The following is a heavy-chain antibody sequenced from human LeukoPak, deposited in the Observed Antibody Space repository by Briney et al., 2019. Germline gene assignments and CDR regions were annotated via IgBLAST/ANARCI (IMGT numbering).Heavy chain of an antibody. J-gene: IGHJ4*02. CDR1: GYTFTGYY. Sequence: GASVKVSCKASGYTFTGYYMHWVRQAPGQGLEWMGWINPNSGDTNCAQKLQGRVTMTRDTSISTAYMELSRLKSDDTAVYYCAASYDFWGGYLNHDYWGQGTLVTVSS. CDR3: AASYDFWGGYLNHDY. CDR2: INPNSGDT. D-gene: IGHD3-3*01. V-gene: IGHV1-2*02.